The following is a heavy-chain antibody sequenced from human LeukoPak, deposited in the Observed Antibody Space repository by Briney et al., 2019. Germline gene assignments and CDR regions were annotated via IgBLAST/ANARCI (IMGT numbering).Heavy chain of an antibody. CDR1: GFTFSSYE. CDR2: ISSSGSTI. Sequence: GGSLRLSCAASGFTFSSYEMNWVRQAPGKGLEWVSYISSSGSTIYYADSVKGRFTISRDNAKNSLYLQMNSLRAEDTAVYYCAREVAYCGGDCYYDAFDIWGQGTMVTVSS. V-gene: IGHV3-48*03. D-gene: IGHD2-21*02. CDR3: AREVAYCGGDCYYDAFDI. J-gene: IGHJ3*02.